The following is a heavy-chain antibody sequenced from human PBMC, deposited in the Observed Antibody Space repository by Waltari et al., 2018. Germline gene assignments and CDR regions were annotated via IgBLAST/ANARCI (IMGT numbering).Heavy chain of an antibody. Sequence: EVQLVESGGGLVQPGGSLRLSCAASGFTFSSYAMSWVRQAPGKGLEWVSAISGSGGSTYYADSVKGRFTISRDNSKNTLYLQMNSLRAEDTAVYYCAKNSNYSSEGGYYMDVWGKGTTVTVSS. CDR1: GFTFSSYA. J-gene: IGHJ6*03. D-gene: IGHD6-19*01. CDR3: AKNSNYSSEGGYYMDV. V-gene: IGHV3-23*04. CDR2: ISGSGGST.